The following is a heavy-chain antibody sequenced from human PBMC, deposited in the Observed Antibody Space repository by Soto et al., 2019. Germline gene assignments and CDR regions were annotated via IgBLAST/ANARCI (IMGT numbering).Heavy chain of an antibody. CDR1: GGTFSSYA. Sequence: QVQLVQSGAEVKKPGSSVKVSCEASGGTFSSYAISWVRQAPGQGLEWMGGIIPIFGTANYAQKFQGRVTITADESTSTAYMELSSLRSEDTAVYYCARDLYDYVWGSYLPGGWFDPWGQGTLVTVSS. D-gene: IGHD3-16*02. CDR3: ARDLYDYVWGSYLPGGWFDP. CDR2: IIPIFGTA. J-gene: IGHJ5*02. V-gene: IGHV1-69*12.